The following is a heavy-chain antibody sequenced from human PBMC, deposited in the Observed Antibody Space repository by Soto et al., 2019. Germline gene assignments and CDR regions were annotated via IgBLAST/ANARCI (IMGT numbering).Heavy chain of an antibody. J-gene: IGHJ5*02. V-gene: IGHV4-59*01. CDR2: IYYSGST. CDR3: ARGTKYSSGWYPFRELEFDP. D-gene: IGHD6-19*01. CDR1: GGSISSYY. Sequence: LETLSLTCTVSGGSISSYYWSWIRQPPGKGLEWIGYIYYSGSTNYNPSLKSRVTISVDTSKNQFSLKLSSVTAADTAVYYCARGTKYSSGWYPFRELEFDPWGQGTLVTVSS.